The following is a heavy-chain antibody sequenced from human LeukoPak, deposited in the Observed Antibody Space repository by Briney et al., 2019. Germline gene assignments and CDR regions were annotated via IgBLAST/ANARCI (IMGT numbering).Heavy chain of an antibody. V-gene: IGHV6-1*01. CDR2: TYYRSKWYN. CDR3: AREGEDLATRPGVKYYHYMDV. Sequence: SQTLSLTCAISGDSVSSNSAAWNWIRQSPSRGLEWLGRTYYRSKWYNDYAVSVKGRITINPDTSKNQFSLQLNSVTPEDTAVYYCAREGEDLATRPGVKYYHYMDVWGKGTTVTVSS. CDR1: GDSVSSNSAA. J-gene: IGHJ6*03. D-gene: IGHD6-6*01.